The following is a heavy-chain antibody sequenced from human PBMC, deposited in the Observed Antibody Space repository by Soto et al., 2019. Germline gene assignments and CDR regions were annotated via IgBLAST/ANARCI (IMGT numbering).Heavy chain of an antibody. CDR1: GGSISSSSYY. V-gene: IGHV4-39*01. J-gene: IGHJ5*02. CDR2: IYYSGST. Sequence: SETLSLTCTVSGGSISSSSYYWGWIRQPPGKGLEWIGSIYYSGSTYYNPSLKSRVTISVDTSKNQFSLKLSSVTAADTAVYYCARDPYDFWSGYTIDNWFDPWGQGTLVTVSS. D-gene: IGHD3-3*01. CDR3: ARDPYDFWSGYTIDNWFDP.